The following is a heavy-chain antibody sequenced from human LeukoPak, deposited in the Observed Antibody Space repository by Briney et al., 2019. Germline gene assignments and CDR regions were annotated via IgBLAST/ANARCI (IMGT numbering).Heavy chain of an antibody. Sequence: SETLSLTCAVSGYSISSGYYWGWIRQPPGKGLEWIGSIYHSGSTYYNPSLKSRVTISVDTSKNQFSLKLSSVTAADTAVYYCARDHLLAVAGFFDYWGQATLVTVPS. D-gene: IGHD6-19*01. CDR1: GYSISSGYY. V-gene: IGHV4-38-2*02. CDR3: ARDHLLAVAGFFDY. CDR2: IYHSGST. J-gene: IGHJ4*02.